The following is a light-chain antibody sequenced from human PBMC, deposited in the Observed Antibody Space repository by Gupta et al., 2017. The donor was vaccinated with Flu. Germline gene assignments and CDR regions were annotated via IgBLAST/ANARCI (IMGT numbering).Light chain of an antibody. V-gene: IGKV3-20*01. CDR2: GGY. Sequence: EIVLTQSPGTLSLSPGERVTLSCRASQSISNNYVAWYQQKPGQAPRLLMYGGYNRATDIPDRFSGSGSGTDFSLTISRLEPEDFALYYCQQDGGSSITFGQGTRLEIK. J-gene: IGKJ5*01. CDR1: QSISNNY. CDR3: QQDGGSSIT.